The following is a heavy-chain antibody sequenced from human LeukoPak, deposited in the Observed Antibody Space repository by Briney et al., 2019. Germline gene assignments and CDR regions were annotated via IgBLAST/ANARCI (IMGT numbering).Heavy chain of an antibody. CDR2: ISGSGGST. V-gene: IGHV3-23*01. Sequence: GGSLRLSCAASGFTFSSYAMSWVRQAPGKGLEWVSAISGSGGSTYYADSVKGRFTISRDNSKNTLYLQMNSLRTEDTALYYCAKDISLQGRDGNGYYYDYWGQGTLVTVSS. CDR1: GFTFSSYA. J-gene: IGHJ4*02. CDR3: AKDISLQGRDGNGYYYDY. D-gene: IGHD3-22*01.